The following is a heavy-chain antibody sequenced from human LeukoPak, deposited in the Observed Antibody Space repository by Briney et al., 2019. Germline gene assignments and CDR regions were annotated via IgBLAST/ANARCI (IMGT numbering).Heavy chain of an antibody. D-gene: IGHD5-24*01. Sequence: LTGGSLRLSCAASGFTFSSYAMSWVRQAPGKGLEWVSGISWNSGSIGYADSVKGRFTISRDNAKNSLYLQMNSLRAEDTALYYCAKDKYPSSVGYNWDAFDVWGQGTMVTVSS. CDR3: AKDKYPSSVGYNWDAFDV. V-gene: IGHV3-9*01. J-gene: IGHJ3*01. CDR1: GFTFSSYA. CDR2: ISWNSGSI.